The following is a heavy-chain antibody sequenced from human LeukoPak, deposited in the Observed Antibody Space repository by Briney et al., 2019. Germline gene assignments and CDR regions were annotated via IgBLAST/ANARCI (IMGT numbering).Heavy chain of an antibody. CDR1: GYSFTSYG. J-gene: IGHJ6*02. V-gene: IGHV1-18*01. D-gene: IGHD1-7*01. Sequence: ASVKVSCKASGYSFTSYGISWVRQAPGQGLEWMGWITAYSGDRNYAQKLQGRVTMTTDTSTSTAYMELRSLRSDDTAVYYCARDHGSGNWNYPLEYYYGMDVWGQGTTVTVSS. CDR3: ARDHGSGNWNYPLEYYYGMDV. CDR2: ITAYSGDR.